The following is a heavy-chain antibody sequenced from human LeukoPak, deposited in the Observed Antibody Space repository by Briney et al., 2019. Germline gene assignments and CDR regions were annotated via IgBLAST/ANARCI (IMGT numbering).Heavy chain of an antibody. Sequence: SETLSLTCAVYGGSFSGYYWGWIRQPPGKGLEWIGEINHSGSTNYNPSLKSRVAISVDTSKNQFSLKLSPVTAADTAVYYCASHYSKHAFDIWGQGTMVTVSS. CDR1: GGSFSGYY. CDR3: ASHYSKHAFDI. CDR2: INHSGST. V-gene: IGHV4-34*01. D-gene: IGHD4-11*01. J-gene: IGHJ3*02.